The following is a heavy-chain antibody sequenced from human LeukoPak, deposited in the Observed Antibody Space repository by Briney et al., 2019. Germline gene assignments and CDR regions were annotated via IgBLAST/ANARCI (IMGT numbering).Heavy chain of an antibody. CDR2: INHSGST. Sequence: WATVTVSCTAEGRRLGEEYRTRCPQPQEKKMEWIGEINHSGSTNYNPSLKSRVTISVDTSKNQFSLKLSSVTAADTAVYYCARGRPDYYGSGSPVYLDVWGKGTTVTVSS. J-gene: IGHJ6*03. CDR1: GRRLGEE. CDR3: ARGRPDYYGSGSPVYLDV. V-gene: IGHV4-34*01. D-gene: IGHD3-10*01.